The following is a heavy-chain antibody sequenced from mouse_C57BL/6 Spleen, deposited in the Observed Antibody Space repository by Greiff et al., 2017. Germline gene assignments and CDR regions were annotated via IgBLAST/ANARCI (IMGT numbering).Heavy chain of an antibody. CDR1: GFNIKNTY. Sequence: VQLKQSVAELVRPGASVKLSCTASGFNIKNTYMHWVKQRPEQGLEWIGRIDPANGNTKYAPKFQGKATITADTSSNTAYLQLSSLTSEDTAIYYCAPSYDYDVAWFAYWGQGTLVTVSA. CDR2: IDPANGNT. D-gene: IGHD2-4*01. V-gene: IGHV14-3*01. CDR3: APSYDYDVAWFAY. J-gene: IGHJ3*01.